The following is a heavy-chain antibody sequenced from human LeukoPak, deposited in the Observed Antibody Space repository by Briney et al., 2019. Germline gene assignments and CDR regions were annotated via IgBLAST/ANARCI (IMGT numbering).Heavy chain of an antibody. Sequence: PSQTLSLTCTVSGGSISSGGYYWSWICQHPGKGLEWIGYIYYSGSTYYNPSLKSRVTISVDTSKNQFSLKLSSVTAADTALYHCARSAGNPHYYYYYMDVRGKGTTVTVSS. V-gene: IGHV4-31*03. D-gene: IGHD4-23*01. CDR3: ARSAGNPHYYYYYMDV. CDR1: GGSISSGGYY. CDR2: IYYSGST. J-gene: IGHJ6*03.